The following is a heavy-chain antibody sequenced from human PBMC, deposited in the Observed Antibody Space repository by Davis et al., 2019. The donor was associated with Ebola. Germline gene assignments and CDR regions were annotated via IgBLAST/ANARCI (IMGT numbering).Heavy chain of an antibody. Sequence: PSETLSLTCAVYGGSFSGYYWSWIRQPPGKGLECIGEINHSGSTNYNPSLKSRVTISVDTSKNQFSLKLSSVTAADTAVYYCAGIRFLEWLLPDDGMDVWGQGTTVTVSS. J-gene: IGHJ6*02. V-gene: IGHV4-34*01. D-gene: IGHD3-3*01. CDR3: AGIRFLEWLLPDDGMDV. CDR2: INHSGST. CDR1: GGSFSGYY.